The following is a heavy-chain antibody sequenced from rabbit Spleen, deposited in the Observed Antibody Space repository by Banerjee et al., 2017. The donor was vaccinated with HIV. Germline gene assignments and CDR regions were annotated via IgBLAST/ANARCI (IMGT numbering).Heavy chain of an antibody. Sequence: QSLEESGGDLVKPGASLTLTCTASGFSFSSSYWICWVRQAPGKGLEWIACIYGGSHGNHYYASWAKGRFTISKTSSTTVTVQMTSLTAADTATYFCARVGGVGVYGYATLWGPGTLVTVS. V-gene: IGHV1S40*01. CDR3: ARVGGVGVYGYATL. CDR1: GFSFSSSYW. CDR2: IYGGSHGNH. D-gene: IGHD6-1*01. J-gene: IGHJ4*01.